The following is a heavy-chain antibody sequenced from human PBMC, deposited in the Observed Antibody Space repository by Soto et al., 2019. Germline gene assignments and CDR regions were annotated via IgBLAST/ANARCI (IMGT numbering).Heavy chain of an antibody. Sequence: QVQLQESGPGLVKPSETLSLTCTVSGGSINSYYWYWIRQPAGQGLEWIGSLYISGSTNYNPSLKSRVTMSIDTSTTQFSLKVSSVTAADTAVYYCAKSSSRSSLGQYGLDVWGQGTTVPVSS. CDR1: GGSINSYY. CDR2: LYISGST. D-gene: IGHD6-13*01. J-gene: IGHJ6*02. V-gene: IGHV4-4*07. CDR3: AKSSSRSSLGQYGLDV.